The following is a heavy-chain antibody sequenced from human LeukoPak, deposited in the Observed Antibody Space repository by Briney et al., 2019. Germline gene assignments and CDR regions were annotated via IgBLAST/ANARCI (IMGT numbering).Heavy chain of an antibody. D-gene: IGHD3-3*01. V-gene: IGHV3-30*02. CDR1: GFTFSSYG. CDR2: IRYDGSNK. J-gene: IGHJ4*02. Sequence: GGSLRLSCAASGFTFSSYGMHWVRQAPGKGLEWVAFIRYDGSNKYYADSVKGRFTISRDNSKNTLYLQMNSLRAEDTAVYYCASHVLRFLEWLSPDYWGQGTLVTVSS. CDR3: ASHVLRFLEWLSPDY.